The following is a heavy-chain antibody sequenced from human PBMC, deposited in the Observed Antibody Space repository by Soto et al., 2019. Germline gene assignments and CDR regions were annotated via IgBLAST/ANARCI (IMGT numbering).Heavy chain of an antibody. CDR3: AREVVRNDYYFDY. CDR1: GFTFTTYG. V-gene: IGHV3-21*01. CDR2: ISSTSSHI. Sequence: EVQLVESGGGLVEPGGSLRLSCGASGFTFTTYGMNWVRQAPGKGLEWVSFISSTSSHILYADSVNGRFTISRGNAKNSLYLQMHSLRAEDTAVYYCAREVVRNDYYFDYWGQGTLVTVPS. J-gene: IGHJ4*02. D-gene: IGHD1-1*01.